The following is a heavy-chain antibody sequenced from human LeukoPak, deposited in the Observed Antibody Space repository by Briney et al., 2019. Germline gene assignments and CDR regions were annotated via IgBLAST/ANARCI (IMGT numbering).Heavy chain of an antibody. CDR1: GFTFSSYA. CDR3: AKHFGSGDYYNFFDD. CDR2: ISGTGGST. J-gene: IGHJ4*02. Sequence: SGGSLRLSCAASGFTFSSYAMSWVRQAPGKGLEWVSAISGTGGSTYYADSVKGRFTISRDNSKSTLFLQMNSLRAEDTALYYCAKHFGSGDYYNFFDDWGQGTLVSVSS. V-gene: IGHV3-23*01. D-gene: IGHD3-10*01.